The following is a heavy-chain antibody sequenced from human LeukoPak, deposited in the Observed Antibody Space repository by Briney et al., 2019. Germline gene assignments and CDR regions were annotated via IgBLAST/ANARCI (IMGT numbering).Heavy chain of an antibody. CDR2: IYYSGST. D-gene: IGHD3-10*01. CDR1: GGSISSSSYF. CDR3: ARGTGSKYYFGSGTYHYFDP. J-gene: IGHJ5*02. Sequence: SKTLSLTCTVSGGSISSSSYFWGWIRQPPGKGLEWIGSIYYSGSTYYNPSLKSRVTISVDTSKNQLSLKLSSVTAADTAVYFCARGTGSKYYFGSGTYHYFDPWGQGTLVTVSS. V-gene: IGHV4-39*07.